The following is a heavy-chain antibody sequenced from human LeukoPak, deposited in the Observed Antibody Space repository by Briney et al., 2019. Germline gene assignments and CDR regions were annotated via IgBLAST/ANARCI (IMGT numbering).Heavy chain of an antibody. CDR2: ISGSGGST. CDR1: GFTFSSYG. Sequence: PGGSLRLSCAVSGFTFSSYGMSWVRQAPGKGLEWVSGISGSGGSTYYADSVKGRFTISRDNSKNTLYLQMNSLRAEDTAVYYCAKLTRMVRGVIIGYFDYWGQGTLVTVSS. V-gene: IGHV3-23*01. CDR3: AKLTRMVRGVIIGYFDY. J-gene: IGHJ4*02. D-gene: IGHD3-10*01.